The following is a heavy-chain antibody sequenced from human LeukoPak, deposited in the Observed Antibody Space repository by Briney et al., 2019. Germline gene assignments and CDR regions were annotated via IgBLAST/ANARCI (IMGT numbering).Heavy chain of an antibody. CDR3: AREDDYYFN. Sequence: ASVKISCKASGYTFIGYYMHWVRQAPGQGLEWMGWINPNSGGTNYAQKFQGRVAMTRATSIGTAYMELTRLTSDDTAVYFCAREDDYYFNWGQGALVTVSS. V-gene: IGHV1-2*02. D-gene: IGHD5-24*01. CDR2: INPNSGGT. J-gene: IGHJ4*02. CDR1: GYTFIGYY.